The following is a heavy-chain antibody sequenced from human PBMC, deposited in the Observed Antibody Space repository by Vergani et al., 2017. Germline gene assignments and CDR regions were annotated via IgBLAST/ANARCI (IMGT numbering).Heavy chain of an antibody. CDR2: INQSGST. D-gene: IGHD2-15*01. CDR1: GGSFSGYY. Sequence: QVQLQQWGAGLLKPSETLSLTCAVYGGSFSGYYWSWIRQPPGKGLEWIGEINQSGSTNYNPSLKSRVTISVDTSKNQFSLKLSSVTAADTAVYYCARRRGISLAVWGMDVWGQGTTVTGSS. J-gene: IGHJ6*01. V-gene: IGHV4-34*01. CDR3: ARRRGISLAVWGMDV.